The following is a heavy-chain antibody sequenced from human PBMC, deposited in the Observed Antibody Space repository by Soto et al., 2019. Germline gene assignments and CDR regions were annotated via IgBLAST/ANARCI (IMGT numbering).Heavy chain of an antibody. CDR2: IYYRGTT. CDR3: ARGGGSPYHDHEFDY. Sequence: QVQLQESGPGLVKPSETLSLTCSVSGVSTSNHYWTWIRKPPGQGPEWIGCIYYRGTTNYNASFNGRVTISLDTSKNRFSLKLTSVTTADTAVYYCARGGGSPYHDHEFDYWGQGILVTVSS. V-gene: IGHV4-59*11. J-gene: IGHJ4*02. D-gene: IGHD2-2*01. CDR1: GVSTSNHY.